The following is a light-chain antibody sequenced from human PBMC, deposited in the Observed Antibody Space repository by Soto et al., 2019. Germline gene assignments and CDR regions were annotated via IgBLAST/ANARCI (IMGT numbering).Light chain of an antibody. CDR3: AAWDDSLNGLVV. CDR1: TSNIGTNS. Sequence: QSVLTQPPSASGTPGQRVSISCSGSTSNIGTNSVNWYQQLPGRAPKLLIYSDDQRPSGVPDRFSGSKSGTSASLAISGLQSEDEADYYCAAWDDSLNGLVVFGGGTKVTVL. CDR2: SDD. V-gene: IGLV1-44*01. J-gene: IGLJ2*01.